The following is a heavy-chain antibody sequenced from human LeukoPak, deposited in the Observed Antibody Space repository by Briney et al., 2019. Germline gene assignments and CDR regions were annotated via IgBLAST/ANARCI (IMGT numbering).Heavy chain of an antibody. V-gene: IGHV1-24*01. CDR1: GYTLTELS. CDR2: FDPEDGET. J-gene: IGHJ4*02. Sequence: ASVKVSCKVSGYTLTELSMHWVRQAPGKGLEWMGGFDPEDGETIYAQKFQGRVTMTEDTSTDTAYMELSSLRSEDTAVYYCATGLSSSGRLRWGYWGQGTLVTVSS. CDR3: ATGLSSSGRLRWGY. D-gene: IGHD3-16*01.